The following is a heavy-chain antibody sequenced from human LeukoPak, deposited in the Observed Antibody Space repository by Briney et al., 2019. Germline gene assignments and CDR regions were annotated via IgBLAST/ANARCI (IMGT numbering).Heavy chain of an antibody. Sequence: PSETLSLTCTVSGGSISSSSYYWGWIRQPPGKGLEWIGSIYYSGSTYYNPSLKRRVTISVDTSKNQFSLKLSSVTAADTAVYYCARLRMVLWFGELLNTEDSWFDPWGQGTLVTVSS. J-gene: IGHJ5*02. CDR1: GGSISSSSYY. V-gene: IGHV4-39*07. D-gene: IGHD3-10*01. CDR3: ARLRMVLWFGELLNTEDSWFDP. CDR2: IYYSGST.